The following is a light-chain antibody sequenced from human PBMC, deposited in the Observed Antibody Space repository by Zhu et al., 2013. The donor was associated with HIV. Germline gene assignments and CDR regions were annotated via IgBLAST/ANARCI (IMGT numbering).Light chain of an antibody. CDR1: QSVSSRH. CDR2: GAS. CDR3: QQYDRSPLT. J-gene: IGKJ3*01. V-gene: IGKV3-20*01. Sequence: TQSPDTLSLSPGERATLSCRTSQSVSSRHIVWYQQKPGQAPRLLIYGASNRATGIPDRFSGSGSGTDFTLSISRLEPEDFAVYYCQQYDRSPLTFGPGTKVDIK.